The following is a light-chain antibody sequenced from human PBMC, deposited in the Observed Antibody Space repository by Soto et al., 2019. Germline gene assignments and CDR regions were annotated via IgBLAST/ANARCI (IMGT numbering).Light chain of an antibody. Sequence: EIVLTQSPTTLSLSPGDRATLSCRARQSVSSYLAWYQQKPGQAPRLLIYDASNRATGIPARFSGSGSGTDFTLTISSLEPEDFAVYYCQQRSNWPTFGQGTKVDIK. CDR3: QQRSNWPT. CDR1: QSVSSY. V-gene: IGKV3-11*01. J-gene: IGKJ1*01. CDR2: DAS.